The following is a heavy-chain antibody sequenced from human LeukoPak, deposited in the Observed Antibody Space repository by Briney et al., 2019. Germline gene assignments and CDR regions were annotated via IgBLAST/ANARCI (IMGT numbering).Heavy chain of an antibody. CDR2: IKQDGSEK. J-gene: IGHJ4*02. D-gene: IGHD3-3*01. CDR1: GFTFSSYW. Sequence: GGSLRLSCAASGFTFSSYWMSWVRQAPGKWLEWVANIKQDGSEKYYVDSVKGRFTISRDNAKNSLYLQMNSLRAEDTAVYYCGTGIFGVVIIWGQGTLVTVSS. V-gene: IGHV3-7*01. CDR3: GTGIFGVVII.